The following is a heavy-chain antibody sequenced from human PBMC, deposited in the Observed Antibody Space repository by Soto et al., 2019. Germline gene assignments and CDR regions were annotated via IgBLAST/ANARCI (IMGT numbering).Heavy chain of an antibody. CDR3: ARGSIAARSAVYYYSYGMEV. J-gene: IGHJ6*02. CDR2: ISAYNGNT. D-gene: IGHD6-6*01. V-gene: IGHV1-18*04. Sequence: ASVKVSGKASGYTFTSYGISWVRQAPGQGLEWMGWISAYNGNTNYAQKLQGRVTMTTDTSTSTAYMELRSLRSDDTAVYYCARGSIAARSAVYYYSYGMEVWGQGTTVTVSS. CDR1: GYTFTSYG.